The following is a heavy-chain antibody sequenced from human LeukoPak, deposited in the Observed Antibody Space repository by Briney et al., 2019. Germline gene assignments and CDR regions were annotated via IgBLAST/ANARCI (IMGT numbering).Heavy chain of an antibody. CDR2: IYYDGTT. D-gene: IGHD3-22*01. J-gene: IGHJ4*02. Sequence: GGSLRLSCAVSGFTVSDNHVTWVRQAPGKGLERVSVIYYDGTTYYADSVKGRLTIFRDNSKNTLYLQMNSLRAEDTAVYYCARDTYYYDSSGYYSPIFWGQGTLVTVSS. CDR3: ARDTYYYDSSGYYSPIF. V-gene: IGHV3-66*01. CDR1: GFTVSDNH.